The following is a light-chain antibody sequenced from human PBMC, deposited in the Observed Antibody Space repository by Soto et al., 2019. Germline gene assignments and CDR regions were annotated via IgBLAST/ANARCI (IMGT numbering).Light chain of an antibody. CDR3: SSSTVSFPVL. V-gene: IGLV2-14*01. Sequence: QSALTQPASVSGSPGQSITISCSGTDNDVGAYNHVSWYQQHPGKAPKLMIYEVNNRPSGVSDRFSGSKSGNTASLTISGLQAEDEAGYWCSSSTVSFPVLCGRGTKLNVL. J-gene: IGLJ3*02. CDR2: EVN. CDR1: DNDVGAYNH.